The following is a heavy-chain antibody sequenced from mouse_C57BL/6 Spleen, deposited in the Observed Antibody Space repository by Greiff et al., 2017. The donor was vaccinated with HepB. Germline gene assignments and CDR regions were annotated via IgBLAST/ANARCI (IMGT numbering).Heavy chain of an antibody. CDR3: AREGLGSSYAMDY. Sequence: QVQLQQSVAELVKPGASVTMSCKASGYTFTSYWITWVKQRPGQGLEWIGDIYPGSGSTNYNEKFKSKSTLTVDTSSSTAYMQLSSLTSEDSAVYYCAREGLGSSYAMDYWGQGTSVTVSS. J-gene: IGHJ4*01. V-gene: IGHV1-55*01. CDR2: IYPGSGST. D-gene: IGHD1-1*01. CDR1: GYTFTSYW.